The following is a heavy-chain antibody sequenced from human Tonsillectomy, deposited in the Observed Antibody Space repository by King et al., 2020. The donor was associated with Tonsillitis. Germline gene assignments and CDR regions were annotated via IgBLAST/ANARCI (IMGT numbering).Heavy chain of an antibody. Sequence: QLQESGPGLVKPSETLSLTCTVSGGSISSSSYYWGWIRQPPGKGLEWIGSIYYSGSPYYNPSLKSRVTISADTSKNQFSLKLSSVTSTDTAVYYCARQRNAYSCYDVPYYYYFMYVWGQGTAVTVSS. CDR2: IYYSGSP. J-gene: IGHJ6*03. D-gene: IGHD5-12*01. V-gene: IGHV4-39*07. CDR1: GGSISSSSYY. CDR3: ARQRNAYSCYDVPYYYYFMYV.